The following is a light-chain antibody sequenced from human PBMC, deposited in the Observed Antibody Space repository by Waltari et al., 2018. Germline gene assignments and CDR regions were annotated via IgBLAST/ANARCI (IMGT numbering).Light chain of an antibody. V-gene: IGKV4-1*01. Sequence: DIVMTQYSASLPVSLGERATINCKSSQSVLYSSNNKDYLAWYQQKPGQPPKLLIYWASTRASGVPDRFRGSGSETEFTLTISSLQAEDVAVYYCQQYYGTPLTFGGGTKVEVK. CDR3: QQYYGTPLT. CDR2: WAS. CDR1: QSVLYSSNNKDY. J-gene: IGKJ4*01.